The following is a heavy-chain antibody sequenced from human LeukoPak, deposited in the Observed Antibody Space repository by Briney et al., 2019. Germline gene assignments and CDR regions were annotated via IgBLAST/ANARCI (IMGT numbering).Heavy chain of an antibody. V-gene: IGHV4-59*01. J-gene: IGHJ4*02. D-gene: IGHD6-13*01. CDR2: IYYSGST. CDR1: SDSISSFY. CDR3: ARDRAAAGTFDS. Sequence: SETLSLTCTVSSDSISSFYWSWIRQPPGKGLEWIGYIYYSGSTNYNPSLKSRVTISVDTSKRQFSLKLNSVTAADTAVYYCARDRAAAGTFDSWGQGTLVTVSS.